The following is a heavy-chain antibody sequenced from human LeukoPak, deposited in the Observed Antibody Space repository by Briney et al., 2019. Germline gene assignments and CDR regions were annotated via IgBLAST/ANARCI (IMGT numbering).Heavy chain of an antibody. CDR2: IYYSGST. D-gene: IGHD6-19*01. Sequence: SETLSLTCTVSGGSISSYYWSWIRQPPGKGLEWIGYIYYSGSTNYNPSLKSRDTISVDTSKNQFSLKLSSVTAADTAVYYCARDQWLAYFDYWGQGTLVTVSS. J-gene: IGHJ4*02. CDR1: GGSISSYY. V-gene: IGHV4-59*01. CDR3: ARDQWLAYFDY.